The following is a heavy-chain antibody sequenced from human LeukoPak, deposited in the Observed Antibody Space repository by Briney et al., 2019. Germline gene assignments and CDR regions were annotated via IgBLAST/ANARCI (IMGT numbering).Heavy chain of an antibody. CDR2: TSSDGNIK. J-gene: IGHJ4*02. CDR3: ARDPVPATARHFDY. CDR1: GFTFSSYA. V-gene: IGHV3-30-3*01. Sequence: RGSLRLSCAASGFTFSSYAMHWVRQAPGKGLEWVAVTSSDGNIKYYADSVKGRFTISRDNSKNTLYLQMNSLRGEDTGVYCCARDPVPATARHFDYWGQGTLVTVSS. D-gene: IGHD1-1*01.